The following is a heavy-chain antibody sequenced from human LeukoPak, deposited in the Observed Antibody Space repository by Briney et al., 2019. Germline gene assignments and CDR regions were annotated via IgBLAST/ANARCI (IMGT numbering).Heavy chain of an antibody. Sequence: PGGSLRLSCAASGFTFSSYAMSWVCQAPGKGLEWVSAISGSGGSTYYADSVKGRFTISRDNPKNTLYLQMNSLRAEDTAVYYCANLGIVGATPTFDYWGQGTLVTVSS. D-gene: IGHD1-26*01. CDR3: ANLGIVGATPTFDY. CDR2: ISGSGGST. CDR1: GFTFSSYA. V-gene: IGHV3-23*01. J-gene: IGHJ4*02.